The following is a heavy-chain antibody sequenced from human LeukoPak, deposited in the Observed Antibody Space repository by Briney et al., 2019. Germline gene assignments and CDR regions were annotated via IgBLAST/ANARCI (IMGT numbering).Heavy chain of an antibody. CDR2: IYHGSA. CDR1: GASINTYY. V-gene: IGHV4-59*01. J-gene: IGHJ5*01. D-gene: IGHD6-19*01. Sequence: SETLSLTCTVSGASINTYYWSWIRQPPGKGLEWIGYIYHGSATYNPSLESRVTLSMDTSKNQYSLKMTSVTAADTAVYYCAREGGRQWLVSGALDSWGQGTLVTVSS. CDR3: AREGGRQWLVSGALDS.